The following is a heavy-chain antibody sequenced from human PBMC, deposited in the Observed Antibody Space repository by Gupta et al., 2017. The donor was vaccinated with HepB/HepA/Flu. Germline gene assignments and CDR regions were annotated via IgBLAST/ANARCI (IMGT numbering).Heavy chain of an antibody. D-gene: IGHD6-13*01. CDR2: INPNSGGT. V-gene: IGHV1-2*04. CDR1: GYTFTGYY. CDR3: ARGIGIAAAGDVYYYYGMDV. J-gene: IGHJ6*02. Sequence: QVQLVQSGAEVKKPGASVKVSCKASGYTFTGYYMHWVRQAPGQGLEWMGWINPNSGGTNYEQKFQGWVTMTRDTSISTAYMELSRLRSDDTAVYYCARGIGIAAAGDVYYYYGMDVWGQGTTVTVSS.